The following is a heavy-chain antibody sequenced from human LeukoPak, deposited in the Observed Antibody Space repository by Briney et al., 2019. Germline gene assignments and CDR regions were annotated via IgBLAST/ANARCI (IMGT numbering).Heavy chain of an antibody. V-gene: IGHV3-48*04. CDR1: GFTFSSHW. CDR3: ARDRYSGSYPLDY. D-gene: IGHD1-26*01. CDR2: ISSSGSTI. J-gene: IGHJ4*02. Sequence: PGGSLRLSCAASGFTFSSHWMSWVRQAPGKGLEWVSYISSSGSTIYYADSVKGRFTISRDNAKNSLYLQMNSLRVEDTAVYYCARDRYSGSYPLDYWGQGTLVTVSS.